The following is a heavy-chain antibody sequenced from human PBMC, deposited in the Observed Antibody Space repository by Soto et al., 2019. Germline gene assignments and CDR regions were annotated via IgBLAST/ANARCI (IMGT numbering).Heavy chain of an antibody. J-gene: IGHJ6*02. Sequence: QVQLVESGGGVVQPGRSLRLSCAASGFTFSSYGMHWVRQAPGKGLEWVAVISYDGSNKYYADSVKGRFTISRDNSKNTLYLKMNSLRAEDTAVYYCAKDGRPHHIVVVPAAIHYYYGMDVWGQGTTVTVSS. CDR3: AKDGRPHHIVVVPAAIHYYYGMDV. CDR1: GFTFSSYG. D-gene: IGHD2-2*01. V-gene: IGHV3-30*18. CDR2: ISYDGSNK.